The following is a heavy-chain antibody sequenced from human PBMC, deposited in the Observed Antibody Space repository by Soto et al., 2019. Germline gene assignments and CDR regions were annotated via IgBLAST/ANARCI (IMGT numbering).Heavy chain of an antibody. J-gene: IGHJ6*02. D-gene: IGHD3-10*01. V-gene: IGHV3-23*01. CDR2: ISGSGGST. CDR3: AKNYGSGVRTYGMDV. Sequence: GGSLRLSCAASGFTFSSYAMSWVRQAPGKGLEWVSAISGSGGSTYYADSVKGRFTISRDNSKNTLYLQMNSLRAEDSAVYYCAKNYGSGVRTYGMDVWGQGTTVTVSS. CDR1: GFTFSSYA.